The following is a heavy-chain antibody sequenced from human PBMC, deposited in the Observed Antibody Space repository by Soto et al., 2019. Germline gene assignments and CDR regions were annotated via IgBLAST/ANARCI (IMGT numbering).Heavy chain of an antibody. V-gene: IGHV3-23*01. CDR3: AQDPATTLGLFYY. Sequence: GGSLRLSCAASGFTFSSYAMSWVRQAPGKGLERVSTITGSGASTFYADSVKGRFTISRDNSKTTLYLQMNTLGSEDTAVYYCAQDPATTLGLFYYWGQGTLVTVSS. CDR2: ITGSGAST. J-gene: IGHJ4*02. CDR1: GFTFSSYA. D-gene: IGHD5-12*01.